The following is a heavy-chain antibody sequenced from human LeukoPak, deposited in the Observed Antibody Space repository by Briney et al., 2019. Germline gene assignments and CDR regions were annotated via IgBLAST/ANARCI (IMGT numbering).Heavy chain of an antibody. CDR3: ARQVGLLTHYYYYIDV. CDR1: GGSISSGDYY. V-gene: IGHV4-39*01. Sequence: PSQTLSLTCTVSGGSISSGDYYWSWIRQPPGKGLEWIGSIYYSGSTYYNPSLKSRVTISVDTSKNQFSLKLSSVTAADTAVYYCARQVGLLTHYYYYIDVWGKGTTVTVSS. CDR2: IYYSGST. J-gene: IGHJ6*03. D-gene: IGHD2-8*01.